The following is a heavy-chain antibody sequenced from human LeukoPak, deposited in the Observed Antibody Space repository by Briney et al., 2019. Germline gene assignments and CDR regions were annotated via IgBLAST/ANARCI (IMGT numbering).Heavy chain of an antibody. D-gene: IGHD2-15*01. CDR2: ISSSSSYI. J-gene: IGHJ4*02. Sequence: GGSLRLSCAASGFTSSSYSMNWVRQAPGKGLEWVSSISSSSSYIYYADSVKGRFTISRDNAKNSLYLQMNSLRAEDTAVYYCARENGVVVAATGFDYWGQGTLVTVSS. CDR3: ARENGVVVAATGFDY. CDR1: GFTSSSYS. V-gene: IGHV3-21*01.